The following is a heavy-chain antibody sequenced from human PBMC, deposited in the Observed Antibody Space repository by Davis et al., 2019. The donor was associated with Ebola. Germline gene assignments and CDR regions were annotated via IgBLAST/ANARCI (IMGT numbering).Heavy chain of an antibody. V-gene: IGHV4-59*01. CDR1: GGSISSYY. CDR3: ARVGNPYYYYGMDV. D-gene: IGHD1-14*01. Sequence: SETLSLTCNVSGGSISSYYWSWIRQPPGKGLEWIGYIYYSGSTNYNPSLKSRVTISVDTSKNQFSLKLSSVTAADTAVYYCARVGNPYYYYGMDVWGQGTTVTVSS. J-gene: IGHJ6*02. CDR2: IYYSGST.